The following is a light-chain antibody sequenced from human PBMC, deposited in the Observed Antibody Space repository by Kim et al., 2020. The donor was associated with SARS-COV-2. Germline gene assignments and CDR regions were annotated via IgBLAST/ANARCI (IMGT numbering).Light chain of an antibody. CDR1: QSVSSN. Sequence: SPGERVTLYGRASQSVSSNLAWYQQKPGQAPRLLMYGASTRATGIPARFSGSGSGTEFTLTISSLQSEDFAVYYCQQYNNWPLMYTFGQGTKLEI. J-gene: IGKJ2*01. CDR3: QQYNNWPLMYT. CDR2: GAS. V-gene: IGKV3-15*01.